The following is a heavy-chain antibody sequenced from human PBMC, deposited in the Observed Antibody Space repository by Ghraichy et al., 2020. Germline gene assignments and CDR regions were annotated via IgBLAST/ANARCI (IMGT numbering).Heavy chain of an antibody. CDR3: ARGLGIYYYDSSGPLVDDWCDP. D-gene: IGHD3-22*01. CDR2: IYTSGNT. Sequence: SETLSLTCTVSGDSINSYYWNWIRQPAGKGLEWIGRIYTSGNTNYNPSLKSRVTMSTDTSKNQFSLKLSSVNAADTAVYYCARGLGIYYYDSSGPLVDDWCDPWGQGTLVTVSS. CDR1: GDSINSYY. V-gene: IGHV4-4*07. J-gene: IGHJ5*01.